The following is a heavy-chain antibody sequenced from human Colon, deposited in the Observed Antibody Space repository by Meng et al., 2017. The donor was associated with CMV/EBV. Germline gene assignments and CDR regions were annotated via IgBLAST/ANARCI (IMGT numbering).Heavy chain of an antibody. CDR3: ATDLIRVVVKVFVY. J-gene: IGHJ4*02. V-gene: IGHV1-69-2*01. Sequence: SGYTFTDYYMHWVQQAPGKGLEWMGLVDPEDGETIYAEKFQGRVTITADTSTDTAYMELSSLRSEDTAVYYCATDLIRVVVKVFVYWGQGTLVTVSS. D-gene: IGHD3-22*01. CDR2: VDPEDGET. CDR1: GYTFTDYY.